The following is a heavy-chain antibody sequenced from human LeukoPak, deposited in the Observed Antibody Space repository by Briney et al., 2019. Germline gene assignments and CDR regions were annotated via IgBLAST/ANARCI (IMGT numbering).Heavy chain of an antibody. J-gene: IGHJ6*02. V-gene: IGHV5-10-1*01. CDR3: ARPGLQSGMDV. Sequence: GESLKISCKGSGYSFTSYWISWVRQMPGKGLEWLGRIDPSDSYTNYSPSFQGHVTISADKSISTTCLQWSSLKASDTDMYYRARPGLQSGMDVWGQGTAVTVTS. CDR2: IDPSDSYT. D-gene: IGHD5-24*01. CDR1: GYSFTSYW.